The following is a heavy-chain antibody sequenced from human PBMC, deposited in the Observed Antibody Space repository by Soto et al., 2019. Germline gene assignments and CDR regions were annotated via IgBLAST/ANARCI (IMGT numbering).Heavy chain of an antibody. CDR2: IYHSGST. CDR1: GGSISSGGYS. J-gene: IGHJ2*01. D-gene: IGHD4-17*01. Sequence: LSLTCAVSGGSISSGGYSWSWIRQPPGKGLEWIGYIYHSGSTYYNPSLKSRVTISVDRSKNQFSLKLSSVTAADTAVYYCSRIYGDHESPLWYFELWGRGTLVTVSS. CDR3: SRIYGDHESPLWYFEL. V-gene: IGHV4-30-2*01.